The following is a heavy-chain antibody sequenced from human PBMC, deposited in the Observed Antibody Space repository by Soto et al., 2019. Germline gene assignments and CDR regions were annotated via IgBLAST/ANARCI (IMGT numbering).Heavy chain of an antibody. D-gene: IGHD1-26*01. CDR3: ARYSGKYQGPIDY. Sequence: GGSLRLSCAASGFTFSHYGIHWVRQAPGKGLELLAVISYDGSNKHYAGCVKGRFTVSRDNSKKTLYLQRNGLRAEDTAVYFCARYSGKYQGPIDYWGQGTLVTVSS. J-gene: IGHJ4*02. V-gene: IGHV3-30*03. CDR1: GFTFSHYG. CDR2: ISYDGSNK.